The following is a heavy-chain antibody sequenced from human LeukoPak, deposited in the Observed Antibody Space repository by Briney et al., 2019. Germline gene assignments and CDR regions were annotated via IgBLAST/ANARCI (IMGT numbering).Heavy chain of an antibody. D-gene: IGHD1-26*01. Sequence: GGSLRLSCAASEFSVGSNYMTWVRQAPGKGLEWVSAMSGSGGSTYYADSVKGRFTISRDNSKNTLYLQMNSLRAEDTAVYYCAKGDTTWELPHDYWGQGTLVTVSS. V-gene: IGHV3-23*01. CDR2: MSGSGGST. J-gene: IGHJ4*02. CDR3: AKGDTTWELPHDY. CDR1: EFSVGSNY.